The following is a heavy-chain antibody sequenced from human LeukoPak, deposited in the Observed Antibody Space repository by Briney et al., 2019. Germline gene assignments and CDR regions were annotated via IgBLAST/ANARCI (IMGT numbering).Heavy chain of an antibody. Sequence: PGGSLRLSCAASGFTFSSYSMNWVRQAPGKGLEWVSSISSSSSYIYYADSVKGRFTISRDNAKNSLYLQMNSLRAEDTAVYYCAKGGSYYDSRLDYWGQGTLVTVSS. CDR3: AKGGSYYDSRLDY. V-gene: IGHV3-21*01. D-gene: IGHD3-22*01. CDR1: GFTFSSYS. J-gene: IGHJ4*01. CDR2: ISSSSSYI.